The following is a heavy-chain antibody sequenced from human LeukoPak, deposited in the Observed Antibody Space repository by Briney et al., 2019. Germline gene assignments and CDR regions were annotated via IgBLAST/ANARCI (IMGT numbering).Heavy chain of an antibody. CDR3: AGEHVVVVAATQFDP. D-gene: IGHD2-15*01. Sequence: SVKVSCKASGGTFSSYAISWVRQAPGQGLELMGRIIPILGIANYAQKFQGRVTITADKSTSTAYMELSSLRSEDTAVYYCAGEHVVVVAATQFDPWGQGTLVTVSS. J-gene: IGHJ5*02. V-gene: IGHV1-69*04. CDR1: GGTFSSYA. CDR2: IIPILGIA.